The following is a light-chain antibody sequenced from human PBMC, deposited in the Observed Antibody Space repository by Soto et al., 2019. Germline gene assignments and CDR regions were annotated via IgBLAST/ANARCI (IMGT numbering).Light chain of an antibody. CDR3: SSYTSRSVV. J-gene: IGLJ2*01. CDR1: SRDVGGYNY. Sequence: QSALTQPASVSGSPGQSITISCTGTSRDVGGYNYVSWYQQHPGKAPKLMIYDVSNRPSGVSNRFSGSKSGNTASLTISGRQAEDEADYYCSSYTSRSVVLGGGTKLTVL. V-gene: IGLV2-14*01. CDR2: DVS.